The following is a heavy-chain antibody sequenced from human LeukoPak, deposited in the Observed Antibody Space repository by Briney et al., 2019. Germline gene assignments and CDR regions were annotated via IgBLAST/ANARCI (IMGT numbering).Heavy chain of an antibody. D-gene: IGHD3-9*01. J-gene: IGHJ6*03. CDR1: SVSFSGYF. V-gene: IGHV4-34*01. CDR3: ARITAGRHYDILTGYYNRYFYRDV. Sequence: SETLSLTCAIYSVSFSGYFWSWIRQAPGKGLEWIGEINYSGSTNYNPSINSRVTISVDTSTYQFCLKLSSVTATDTAVYYCARITAGRHYDILTGYYNRYFYRDVWGKGTTVTISS. CDR2: INYSGST.